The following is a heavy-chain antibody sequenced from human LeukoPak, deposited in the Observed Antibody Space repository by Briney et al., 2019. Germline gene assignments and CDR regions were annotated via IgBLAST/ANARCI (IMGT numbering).Heavy chain of an antibody. V-gene: IGHV3-66*01. CDR1: GFTVSNNY. CDR2: IYSVGST. CDR3: AGSLAYCGGDCRLGDY. D-gene: IGHD2-21*02. Sequence: GGSLRLSCAASGFTVSNNYMGWVRQAPAKGLEWVSVIYSVGSTYYADSVRGRFTISRDNSKNTLYLQMNSLRVEDTAVYYCAGSLAYCGGDCRLGDYWGQGTLVTVSS. J-gene: IGHJ4*02.